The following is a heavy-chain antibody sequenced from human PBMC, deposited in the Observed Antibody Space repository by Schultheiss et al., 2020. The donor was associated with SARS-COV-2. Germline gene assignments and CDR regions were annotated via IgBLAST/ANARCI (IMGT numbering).Heavy chain of an antibody. CDR1: GGSFSGYY. Sequence: SETLSLTCAVYGGSFSGYYWSWIRQPPGKGLEWIGSIYYSGSTYYNPSLKSRVTISVDTSKNQFSLKLSSVTAADTAVYYCASSNSGASQNYYYYYMDV. J-gene: IGHJ6*03. D-gene: IGHD6-19*01. CDR3: ASSNSGASQNYYYYYMDV. CDR2: IYYSGST. V-gene: IGHV4-34*01.